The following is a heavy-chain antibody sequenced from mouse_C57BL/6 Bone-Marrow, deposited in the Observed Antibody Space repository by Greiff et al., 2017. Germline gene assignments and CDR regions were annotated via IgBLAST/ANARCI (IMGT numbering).Heavy chain of an antibody. D-gene: IGHD2-14*01. J-gene: IGHJ4*01. V-gene: IGHV5-4*01. CDR3: AREEEVPYY. CDR1: GFTFSSYA. CDR2: ISDGGSYT. Sequence: SGGGLVKPGGSLKLSCAASGFTFSSYAMSWVRQTPEKRLEWVATISDGGSYTYYPDNVKGRFTISRDNAKNNLYLQMSHLKSEDTAMYYCAREEEVPYYWGQGTSVTVSS.